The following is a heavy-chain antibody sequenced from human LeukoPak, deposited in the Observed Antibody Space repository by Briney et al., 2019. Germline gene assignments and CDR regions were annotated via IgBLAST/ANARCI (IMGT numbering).Heavy chain of an antibody. V-gene: IGHV3-13*01. CDR1: GFTFSSYD. D-gene: IGHD3-10*01. J-gene: IGHJ3*02. CDR2: IGTAGDT. CDR3: ARVGSGSYSSDAFDI. Sequence: GGSLRLSCAASGFTFSSYDMHWVRQATGKGLEWVSAIGTAGDTYYPGSVKGRFTISRENAKNSLYLQMNSLRAGDTAVYYCARVGSGSYSSDAFDIWGQGTMVTVSS.